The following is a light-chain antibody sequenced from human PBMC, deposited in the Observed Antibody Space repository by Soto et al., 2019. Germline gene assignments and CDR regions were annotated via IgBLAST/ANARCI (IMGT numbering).Light chain of an antibody. J-gene: IGKJ3*01. CDR1: QSVRSSY. V-gene: IGKV3-20*01. Sequence: EIVLTQSPGTLSLSPGERATLSCRASQSVRSSYVAWYQQKPGQAPRLLIYGTSSRATGVPDRFRRSATGTDFALTISRLEPEDFAVYYCQQYGSSRVFTFGPGSKVDF. CDR3: QQYGSSRVFT. CDR2: GTS.